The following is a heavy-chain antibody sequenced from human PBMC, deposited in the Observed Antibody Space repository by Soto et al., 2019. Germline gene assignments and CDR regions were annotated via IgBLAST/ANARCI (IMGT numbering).Heavy chain of an antibody. V-gene: IGHV4-59*08. J-gene: IGHJ4*02. D-gene: IGHD1-26*01. Sequence: QVQLQESGPGLVKPSETLSLTCTVSGGSISSYYWSWIRQPPGKGLEWIGYIYYSGGTNYNPSLKSRVTISVDSSTNHFSLKLSSVTAADTAVYYCARRYGGNLDYWGQGTLVTVSS. CDR3: ARRYGGNLDY. CDR1: GGSISSYY. CDR2: IYYSGGT.